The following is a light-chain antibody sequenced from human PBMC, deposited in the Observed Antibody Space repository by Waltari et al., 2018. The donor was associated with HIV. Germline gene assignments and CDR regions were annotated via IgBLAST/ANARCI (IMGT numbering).Light chain of an antibody. CDR3: SSHAGSKVV. CDR2: AVI. Sequence: QSALTQPPSASGSPGQSVTLSCTGTSSDVGGYNYVSWHQQPPGKAPKLMIYAVIKRPSGVPDRFSGSKSGNTASLTVSGLQPEDEADYYCSSHAGSKVVFGGGTRLTVL. J-gene: IGLJ2*01. CDR1: SSDVGGYNY. V-gene: IGLV2-8*01.